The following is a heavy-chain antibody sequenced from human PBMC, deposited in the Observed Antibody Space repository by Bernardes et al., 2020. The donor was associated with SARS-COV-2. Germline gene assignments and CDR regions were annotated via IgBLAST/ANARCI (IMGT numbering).Heavy chain of an antibody. CDR1: GYTFTSYA. CDR3: ARVRLSNYFTHFDDYYYYYGMDV. D-gene: IGHD4-4*01. J-gene: IGHJ6*02. Sequence: ASVKVSCKASGYTFTSYAMHWVRQAPGQRLEWMGWINAGNGNTKYSQKFQGRVTITRDTSASTAYMELSSLRSEDTAVYYCARVRLSNYFTHFDDYYYYYGMDVWGQGTTVTVSS. CDR2: INAGNGNT. V-gene: IGHV1-3*01.